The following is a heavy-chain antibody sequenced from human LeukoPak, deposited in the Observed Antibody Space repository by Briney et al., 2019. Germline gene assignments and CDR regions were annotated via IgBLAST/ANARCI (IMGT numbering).Heavy chain of an antibody. J-gene: IGHJ4*02. CDR3: ARGEAY. V-gene: IGHV4-4*02. CDR1: GGSISSSNW. CDR2: IYHSGSF. Sequence: SETLSLTCDVSGGSISSSNWWSWVRQSPERGLEWLAEIYHSGSFNRNPSLKSRVTISVDKSKNQFSLNLTSVTAADTAVYYCARGEAYWGQGTLVTVSS.